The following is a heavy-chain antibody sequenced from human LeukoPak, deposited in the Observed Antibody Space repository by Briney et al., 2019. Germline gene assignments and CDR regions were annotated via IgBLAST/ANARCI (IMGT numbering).Heavy chain of an antibody. D-gene: IGHD3-22*01. Sequence: GGSLRLSCTASGFTFSRYTMNWVRQAPGKGLEWVGFIRSKAYGGTTEYAASVKGRFTISRDDSKSIAYLQMNSLKTEDTAVYYCTRVSYYDSSGYYPPGYWGQGTLVTVSS. CDR2: IRSKAYGGTT. CDR1: GFTFSRYT. J-gene: IGHJ4*02. V-gene: IGHV3-49*04. CDR3: TRVSYYDSSGYYPPGY.